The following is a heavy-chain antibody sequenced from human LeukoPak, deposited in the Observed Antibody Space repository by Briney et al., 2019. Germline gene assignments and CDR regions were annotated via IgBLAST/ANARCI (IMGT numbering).Heavy chain of an antibody. CDR3: ARGIGYCSGGSCYYAFDI. Sequence: SETLSLTCTVSGGSTSSGSYYWSWIRQPAGKGLEWIGRIYTSGSTNYNPSLKSRVTISVDTSRNQFSLKLSSVTAADTAVYYCARGIGYCSGGSCYYAFDIWGQGTMVTVSS. D-gene: IGHD2-15*01. J-gene: IGHJ3*02. V-gene: IGHV4-61*02. CDR1: GGSTSSGSYY. CDR2: IYTSGST.